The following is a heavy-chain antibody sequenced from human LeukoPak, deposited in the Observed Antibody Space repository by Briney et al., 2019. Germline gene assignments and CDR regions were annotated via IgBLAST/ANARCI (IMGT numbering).Heavy chain of an antibody. CDR3: ARRNSRSRAFDI. V-gene: IGHV4-39*01. CDR1: SGSISSDSSY. D-gene: IGHD1-1*01. Sequence: SETLSLTCTVSSGSISSDSSYWDWIRQPPGKGLGWIGSIYYGGSTYFNPSPKSRLTISVDASKNQFSLNLRSVTAADTAVYYCARRNSRSRAFDIWGQGTMATVSS. CDR2: IYYGGST. J-gene: IGHJ3*02.